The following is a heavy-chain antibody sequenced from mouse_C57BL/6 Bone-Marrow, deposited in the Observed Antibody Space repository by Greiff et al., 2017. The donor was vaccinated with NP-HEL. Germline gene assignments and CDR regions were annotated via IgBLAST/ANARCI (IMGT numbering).Heavy chain of an antibody. J-gene: IGHJ3*01. D-gene: IGHD1-1*01. CDR1: GYTFTSYW. Sequence: VQLQQPGAELVKPGASVKVSCKASGYTFTSYWMHWVKQRPGQGLEWIGRIHPSDSDNNYNQKFKGKATLTVDKSSSTAYMQLSSLTSEDSAVYYCYYYGSSYRLAYWGQGTLVTVSA. CDR3: YYYGSSYRLAY. V-gene: IGHV1-74*01. CDR2: IHPSDSDN.